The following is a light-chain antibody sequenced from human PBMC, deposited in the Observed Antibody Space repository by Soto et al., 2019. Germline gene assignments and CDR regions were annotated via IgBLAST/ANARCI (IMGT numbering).Light chain of an antibody. J-gene: IGKJ4*01. CDR3: QQYNKWPLT. CDR1: QSVTSD. V-gene: IGKV3-15*01. CDR2: GVS. Sequence: EIVMTQSPATLSVSPGERASLSCRANQSVTSDLAWYQQKPGHAPRLLIYGVSTRATGIPARFSGSGSGTEFTLTISRLQSEDFTVYYCQQYNKWPLTFGGGTKVEIE.